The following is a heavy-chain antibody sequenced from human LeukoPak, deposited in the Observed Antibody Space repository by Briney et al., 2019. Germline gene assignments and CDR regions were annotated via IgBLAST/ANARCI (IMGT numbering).Heavy chain of an antibody. CDR2: ISYDGSNK. D-gene: IGHD5-18*01. CDR1: GFTFSNAW. CDR3: AKERHSYRAYYFDY. V-gene: IGHV3-30*18. J-gene: IGHJ4*02. Sequence: GGSLRLSCAASGFTFSNAWMSWVRQAPGKGLEWVAVISYDGSNKYYADSVKGRFTIYRDNSKNTLYLQMNSLRGEDTAVYYCAKERHSYRAYYFDYWGQGTLVTVSS.